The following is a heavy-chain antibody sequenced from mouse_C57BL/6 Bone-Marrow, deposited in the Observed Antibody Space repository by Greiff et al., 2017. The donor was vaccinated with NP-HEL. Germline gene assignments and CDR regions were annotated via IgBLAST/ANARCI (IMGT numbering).Heavy chain of an antibody. V-gene: IGHV14-2*01. D-gene: IGHD1-1*01. CDR2: IDPEDGET. J-gene: IGHJ1*03. CDR1: GFNIKDYY. CDR3: ARDYYYGSTYWYFDV. Sequence: EVQLQQSGAELVKPGASVKLSCTASGFNIKDYYMHWVKQRTEQGLEWIGRIDPEDGETKYAPKFQGKAPITADTSSNPAYLQLSSLTSEDTAVYYCARDYYYGSTYWYFDVWGTGTTVTVSS.